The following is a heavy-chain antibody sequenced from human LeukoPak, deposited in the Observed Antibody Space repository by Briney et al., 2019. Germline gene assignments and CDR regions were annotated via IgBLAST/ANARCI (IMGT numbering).Heavy chain of an antibody. CDR2: INPNSGGT. D-gene: IGHD5-12*01. CDR3: ARVDIVATIYRVLAFDI. CDR1: GYTFTGYY. Sequence: ASVKVSCKASGYTFTGYYMHWVRQAPGQGLEWMGWINPNSGGTNYAQKFQGRVTMTRDTSISTAYMELSRLRSDDTAVYYCARVDIVATIYRVLAFDIWGQGTMVTVSS. J-gene: IGHJ3*02. V-gene: IGHV1-2*02.